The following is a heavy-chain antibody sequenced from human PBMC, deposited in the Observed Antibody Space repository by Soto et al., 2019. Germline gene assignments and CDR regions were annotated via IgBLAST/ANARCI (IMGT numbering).Heavy chain of an antibody. J-gene: IGHJ5*02. V-gene: IGHV1-8*01. CDR3: ARMATFGSLNWFDP. D-gene: IGHD3-16*01. CDR1: GYSFTNND. CDR2: MNPGSGDT. Sequence: ASVKVSCKASGYSFTNNDVTWVRQATGQGLEWMGWMNPGSGDTGYAQKFQGRVTMTRDIPIATAYMELSSLRSDDTAIYYCARMATFGSLNWFDPWGQGALVTVSS.